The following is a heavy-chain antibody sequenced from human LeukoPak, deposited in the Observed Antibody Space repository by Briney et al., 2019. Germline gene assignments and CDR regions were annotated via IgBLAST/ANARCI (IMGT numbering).Heavy chain of an antibody. J-gene: IGHJ4*02. Sequence: GGSLSLSCAASGFIFSSFGIHWVRQTPGKGLEWVASVRFDGGEKYYADSVKGRFTVSKDNSKNTLYLQINSLRPEDTAVHYGGRGGARDVWYFAYWGLGVLVTVSS. CDR2: VRFDGGEK. D-gene: IGHD2-8*01. CDR1: GFIFSSFG. CDR3: GRGGARDVWYFAY. V-gene: IGHV3-30*02.